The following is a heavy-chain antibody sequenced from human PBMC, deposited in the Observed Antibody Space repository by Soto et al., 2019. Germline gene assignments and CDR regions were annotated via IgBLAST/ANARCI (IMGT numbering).Heavy chain of an antibody. D-gene: IGHD3-22*01. V-gene: IGHV4-39*01. Sequence: SETLSLTCTVSGDSITSNSYFWAWIRQPPGKGLEWIGSIYYSGTTYYNPSLKSRVTISVDRSKNQFSLKLSSVTAADTAVYYCARLGGYYQALDSWGQGTVVTVSS. J-gene: IGHJ4*02. CDR1: GDSITSNSYF. CDR2: IYYSGTT. CDR3: ARLGGYYQALDS.